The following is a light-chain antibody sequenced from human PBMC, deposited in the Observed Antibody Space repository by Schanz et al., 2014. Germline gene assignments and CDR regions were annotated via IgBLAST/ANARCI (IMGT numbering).Light chain of an antibody. CDR1: QSISSSF. CDR3: QQYNSYWA. Sequence: VLTQSPGTLSVSPGERATLSCRASQSISSSFFAWYQQRPGQPPRLVIYGASIRATGIPDRFSGSGSGTDFTLTISSLQPDDVATYYCQQYNSYWAFGQGTKVEIK. J-gene: IGKJ1*01. V-gene: IGKV3-20*01. CDR2: GAS.